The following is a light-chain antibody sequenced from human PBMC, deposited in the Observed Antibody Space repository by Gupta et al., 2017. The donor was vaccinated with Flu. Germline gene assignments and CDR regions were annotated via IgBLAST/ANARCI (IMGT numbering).Light chain of an antibody. Sequence: HSTVCAPVGGGVTITGRASHSISYWLAWYQQKPGQGPKLFIYFASGLDDGVSSRFSGSGSGTEFTLTISRLQPDDAATYYCHQNSSSPFTFGQGTRVEIK. J-gene: IGKJ5*01. CDR1: HSISYW. CDR3: HQNSSSPFT. V-gene: IGKV1-5*03. CDR2: FAS.